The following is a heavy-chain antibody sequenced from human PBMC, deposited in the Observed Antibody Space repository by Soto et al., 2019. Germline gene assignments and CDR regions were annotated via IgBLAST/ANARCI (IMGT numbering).Heavy chain of an antibody. CDR2: INPDGGAT. CDR1: GYTFTGYY. J-gene: IGHJ6*02. V-gene: IGHV1-2*06. D-gene: IGHD1-26*01. Sequence: ASVKVSCKASGYTFTGYYMYWVRQAPGQGLEWMGRINPDGGATNYAQKFQGRVTMTRDTSIKTAYMELSGLKSDDTAVYYCARVWVGASIDGMDVWGLGTTVTVSS. CDR3: ARVWVGASIDGMDV.